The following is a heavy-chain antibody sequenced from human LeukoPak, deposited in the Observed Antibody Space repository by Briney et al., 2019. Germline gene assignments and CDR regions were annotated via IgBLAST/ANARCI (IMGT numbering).Heavy chain of an antibody. V-gene: IGHV4-4*07. D-gene: IGHD4-11*01. CDR2: IDSSGGT. CDR1: GASISNYQ. CDR3: VRDGYSTAWGYYSDS. Sequence: PSETLSLTCTVSGASISNYQWSWLRQTAGKRLEWIGHIDSSGGTYYNPSLKSGVTMSVDTSKNQVFVKLTSVTAADTAVYYCVRDGYSTAWGYYSDSWGQGILVTVSS. J-gene: IGHJ4*02.